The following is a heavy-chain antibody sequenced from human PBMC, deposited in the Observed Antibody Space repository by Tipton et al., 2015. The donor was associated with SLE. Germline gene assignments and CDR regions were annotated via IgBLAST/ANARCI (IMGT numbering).Heavy chain of an antibody. CDR1: GFTFSSYA. V-gene: IGHV3-30*04. Sequence: SLRLSCAASGFTFSSYAMHWVRQAPGKGLEWVAVISYDGSNKYYADSVKGRFTISRDNSKNTLYLQMNSLRAEDTAVYYCARDLATYGMDVWGQGTTVTVSS. CDR3: ARDLATYGMDV. CDR2: ISYDGSNK. J-gene: IGHJ6*02.